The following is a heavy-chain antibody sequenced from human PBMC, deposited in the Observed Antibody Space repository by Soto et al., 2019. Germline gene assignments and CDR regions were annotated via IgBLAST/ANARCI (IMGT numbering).Heavy chain of an antibody. CDR2: IYYSGST. CDR1: GGSISSGGYY. J-gene: IGHJ5*02. D-gene: IGHD3-9*01. Sequence: TLSLACTVSGGSISSGGYYWSWNRQHPGKGLEWIGYIYYSGSTYYNPSLKGRVTISVDTSKNQFSLKLSSVTAADTAVYYCARDVGRYFDWSRAGPYWFDPWGQGTLGTVSS. V-gene: IGHV4-31*03. CDR3: ARDVGRYFDWSRAGPYWFDP.